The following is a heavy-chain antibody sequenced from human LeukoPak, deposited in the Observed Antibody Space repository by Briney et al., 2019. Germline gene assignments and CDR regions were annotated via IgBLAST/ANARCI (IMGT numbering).Heavy chain of an antibody. Sequence: SETLSLTCAVSGGSISSSNWWSWVRQPPGKGLEWIGEIYHSGSTNYNPSLKSRVTISVDKSKNQFSLKLSSVTAADTAVYYCARDLTVDSGSYLDYWGQGTLVTVSS. CDR2: IYHSGST. J-gene: IGHJ4*02. D-gene: IGHD1-26*01. CDR1: GGSISSSNW. CDR3: ARDLTVDSGSYLDY. V-gene: IGHV4-4*02.